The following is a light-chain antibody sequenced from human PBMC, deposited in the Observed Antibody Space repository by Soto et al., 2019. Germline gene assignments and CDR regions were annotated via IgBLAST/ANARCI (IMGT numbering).Light chain of an antibody. Sequence: EIVMTQSPATLSVSPGERATLSCRASQSVSSNLAWYQQKPGQAPRLLISGASTRATGIPARFSGSGSGTEFTLIISSLQSEDFAVYYCQQYNDWAPLTFGGGTKVEIK. CDR1: QSVSSN. J-gene: IGKJ4*01. V-gene: IGKV3D-15*01. CDR3: QQYNDWAPLT. CDR2: GAS.